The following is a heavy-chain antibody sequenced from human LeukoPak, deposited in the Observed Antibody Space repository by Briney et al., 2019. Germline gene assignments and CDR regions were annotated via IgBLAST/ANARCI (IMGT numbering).Heavy chain of an antibody. J-gene: IGHJ5*02. CDR2: IIPIFGTA. CDR1: GGTFSSYA. CDR3: ARDIAARLHNWYDP. Sequence: SVKVSCKASGGTFSSYAISLVRQALGQGLEWMGGIIPIFGTANYAQKFQGRVTITADESTSTAYMELSSLRSEDTAVYYCARDIAARLHNWYDPWGQGTLVTVSS. V-gene: IGHV1-69*13. D-gene: IGHD6-6*01.